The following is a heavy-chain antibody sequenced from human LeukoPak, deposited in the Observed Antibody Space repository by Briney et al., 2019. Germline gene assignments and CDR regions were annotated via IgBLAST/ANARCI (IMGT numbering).Heavy chain of an antibody. V-gene: IGHV4-34*01. CDR1: GGSISSYY. CDR2: INHSGST. D-gene: IGHD3-3*01. J-gene: IGHJ5*02. CDR3: ARGPFWSGYFPRPTNWFDP. Sequence: SETLSLTCTVSGGSISSYYWSWIRQPPGKGLEWIGEINHSGSTNYNPSLKSRVTISVDTSKNQFSLKLSSVTAADTAVYYCARGPFWSGYFPRPTNWFDPWGQGTLVTVSS.